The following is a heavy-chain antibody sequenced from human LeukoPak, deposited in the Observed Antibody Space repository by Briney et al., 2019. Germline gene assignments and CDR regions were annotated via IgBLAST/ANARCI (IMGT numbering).Heavy chain of an antibody. CDR1: GFTVSSNY. CDR2: IYSGGST. D-gene: IGHD5-18*01. J-gene: IGHJ5*02. CDR3: ARGGYSYGYWFDP. V-gene: IGHV3-53*01. Sequence: GGSLRLSCAASGFTVSSNYMSWVRQAPGKGLEWVSGIYSGGSTYYADSVKGRFTISRDNSKNTLYLQMNSLRAEDTAVYYCARGGYSYGYWFDPWGQGTLVTVSS.